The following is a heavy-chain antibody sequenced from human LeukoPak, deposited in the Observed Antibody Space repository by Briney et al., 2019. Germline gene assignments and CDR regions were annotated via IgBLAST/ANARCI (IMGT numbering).Heavy chain of an antibody. CDR2: ISYDGSNK. CDR1: GFTFSSYA. CDR3: ARGIVVVAAKGELLDY. Sequence: SGGSLRLSCAASGFTFSSYAMHWVRQAPGKGLEWVAVISYDGSNKYYADSVKGRFTISRDSSKNTLYLQMNSLRAEDTAVHYCARGIVVVAAKGELLDYWGQGTLVTVSS. J-gene: IGHJ4*02. V-gene: IGHV3-30-3*01. D-gene: IGHD2-15*01.